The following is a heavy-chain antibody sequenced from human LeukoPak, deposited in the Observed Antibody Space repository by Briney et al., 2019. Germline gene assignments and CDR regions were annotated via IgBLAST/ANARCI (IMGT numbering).Heavy chain of an antibody. CDR1: GDSVSSNNGA. D-gene: IGHD6-19*01. J-gene: IGHJ4*02. CDR2: TYYRSKWYN. V-gene: IGHV6-1*01. CDR3: ARDLGNSGWYTFDY. Sequence: SQTLSVTCAISGDSVSSNNGAWNWIRQSPSRGLEWLGRTYYRSKWYNDYAESMKGRITINSDTSNSQFSLQLNPVTPEDTAVYYCARDLGNSGWYTFDYWGQGTLVTVSS.